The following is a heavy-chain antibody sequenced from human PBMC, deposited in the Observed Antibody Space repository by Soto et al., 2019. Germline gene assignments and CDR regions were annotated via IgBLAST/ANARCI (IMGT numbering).Heavy chain of an antibody. CDR1: GFSLSNARLA. Sequence: QVTLKESGPVLVKPTETLTLTCTVSGFSLSNARLAVSWIRQPPGKALEWLAHIFSNDEKSYNTSLKSRLTISTDTSRGQVVLTMTNMDPVDTATYYCARPYCSAGNCYTGWFDPWGQGTLVTVSS. CDR3: ARPYCSAGNCYTGWFDP. CDR2: IFSNDEK. V-gene: IGHV2-26*01. J-gene: IGHJ5*02. D-gene: IGHD2-15*01.